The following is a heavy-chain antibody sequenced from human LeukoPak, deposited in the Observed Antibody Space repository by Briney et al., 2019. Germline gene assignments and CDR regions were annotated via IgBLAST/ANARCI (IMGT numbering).Heavy chain of an antibody. V-gene: IGHV3-53*01. CDR1: GFTVSSNY. CDR2: IYSGGST. Sequence: GGSPRLSCAASGFTVSSNYMSWVRQAPGKGLEWVSVIYSGGSTYYADSVKGRFTISRDNSKNTLYLQMNSLRAEDTAVYYCARNIAVAGTNYWGQGTLVTVSS. CDR3: ARNIAVAGTNY. J-gene: IGHJ4*02. D-gene: IGHD6-19*01.